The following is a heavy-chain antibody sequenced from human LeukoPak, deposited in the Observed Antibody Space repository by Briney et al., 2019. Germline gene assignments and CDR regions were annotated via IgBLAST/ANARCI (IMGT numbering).Heavy chain of an antibody. CDR2: FHYSGST. V-gene: IGHV4-39*07. Sequence: SETLSLTCSVSGGSISSSSYYWGWIRQPPGKGLEWIGTFHYSGSTYYNPSLKSRVTISVNMSKNQFSLKLISVPAADTAVYYCARLYRKTYKWNDQPDYWGQGTLVTVSS. CDR3: ARLYRKTYKWNDQPDY. J-gene: IGHJ4*02. CDR1: GGSISSSSYY. D-gene: IGHD1-20*01.